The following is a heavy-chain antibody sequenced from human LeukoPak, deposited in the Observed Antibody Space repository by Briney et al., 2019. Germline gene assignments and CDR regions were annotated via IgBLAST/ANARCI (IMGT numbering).Heavy chain of an antibody. V-gene: IGHV1-18*01. CDR1: GYTFTSYG. Sequence: GASVKVSCKASGYTFTSYGISWVRQAPGQGLEWMGWISAYNGNTNYAQKLQGRVTMTTDTSTSTAYMELRSLRSDDTAVYYCARAPPRYYYDSSGYYSYWGQGTLVTVSS. D-gene: IGHD3-22*01. J-gene: IGHJ4*02. CDR2: ISAYNGNT. CDR3: ARAPPRYYYDSSGYYSY.